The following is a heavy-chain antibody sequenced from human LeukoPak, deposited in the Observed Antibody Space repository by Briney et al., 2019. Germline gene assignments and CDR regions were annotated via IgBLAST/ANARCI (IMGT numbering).Heavy chain of an antibody. CDR3: VRGLFDSSSYRAFDI. Sequence: SETLSLTCTVSGCSTSSHYWSWIRQPAGKGLEWIGRIYTSGSTNSNPSLKSRVTMPIDTSKNQFSLMLSSVTAADTAVYYCVRGLFDSSSYRAFDIWGQGTMVTVSS. CDR1: GCSTSSHY. J-gene: IGHJ3*02. CDR2: IYTSGST. V-gene: IGHV4-4*07. D-gene: IGHD3-22*01.